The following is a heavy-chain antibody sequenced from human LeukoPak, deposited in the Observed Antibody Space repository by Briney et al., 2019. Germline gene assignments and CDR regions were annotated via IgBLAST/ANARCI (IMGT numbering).Heavy chain of an antibody. Sequence: GGSLRLSCAASGFTFSSYAMSWVRQAPGKGLEWVSYISSSGSTIYYADSVKGRFTISRDNAKNSLYLQMNSLRAEDTAVYYCAKEPFYSGSYSVLYWGQGTLVTVSS. J-gene: IGHJ4*02. D-gene: IGHD1-26*01. V-gene: IGHV3-48*04. CDR3: AKEPFYSGSYSVLY. CDR1: GFTFSSYA. CDR2: ISSSGSTI.